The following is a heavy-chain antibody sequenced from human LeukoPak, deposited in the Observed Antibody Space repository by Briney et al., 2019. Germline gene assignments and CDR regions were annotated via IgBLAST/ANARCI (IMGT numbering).Heavy chain of an antibody. V-gene: IGHV3-7*01. CDR3: ARALDSSSSRYQAFEE. Sequence: GGSLRLSCSASGFTFSNYWMSWVRQAPGKGLEWVANIKQDESEKYYVDSVKGRFTISRDNAKSSLYLQMNSLRAEDTAVYYCARALDSSSSRYQAFEEWAQGTLVTVSS. CDR2: IKQDESEK. CDR1: GFTFSNYW. D-gene: IGHD2-2*01. J-gene: IGHJ4*02.